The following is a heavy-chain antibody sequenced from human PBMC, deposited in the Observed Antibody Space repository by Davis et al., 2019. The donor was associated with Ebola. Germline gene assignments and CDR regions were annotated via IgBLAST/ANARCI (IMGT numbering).Heavy chain of an antibody. V-gene: IGHV3-48*03. Sequence: GESLKISCAASGFTFSSYDMNWVRQAPGKGLEWVSYISSSGSTIYYADSVKGRFTISRDNAKNSLYLQMNSLRAEDTAVYYCAGMKYYYYGMDAWGQGTTVTVSS. CDR3: AGMKYYYYGMDA. CDR2: ISSSGSTI. J-gene: IGHJ6*02. CDR1: GFTFSSYD. D-gene: IGHD1-26*01.